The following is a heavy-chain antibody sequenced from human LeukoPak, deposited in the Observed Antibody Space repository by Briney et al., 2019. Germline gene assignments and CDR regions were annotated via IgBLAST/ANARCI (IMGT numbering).Heavy chain of an antibody. CDR1: GGSISSGGYY. CDR3: ARSTYYFFGGVYPHFDC. CDR2: IYYSGST. V-gene: IGHV4-31*03. Sequence: SETLSLTCTVSGGSISSGGYYWSWIRQHPGKGLEWIGYIYYSGSTYYNPSLKSRVTISVDTSKNQFSLKLSSVTAADTAVYYCARSTYYFFGGVYPHFDCGGKGPLVTVSS. D-gene: IGHD3-10*02. J-gene: IGHJ4*02.